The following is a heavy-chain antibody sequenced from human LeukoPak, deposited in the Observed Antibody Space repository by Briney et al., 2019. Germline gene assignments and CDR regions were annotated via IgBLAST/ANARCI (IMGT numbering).Heavy chain of an antibody. D-gene: IGHD4-11*01. CDR2: INPNSGGT. J-gene: IGHJ5*02. Sequence: ASVKVSCKASGYTFTGYYMHWVRQAPGQGLGWMGWINPNSGGTNYAQKFQGRVTMTRDTSISTANMELSRLRSDDTAVYYCARDRQTTVTQYNWFDPWGQGTLVTVSS. V-gene: IGHV1-2*02. CDR1: GYTFTGYY. CDR3: ARDRQTTVTQYNWFDP.